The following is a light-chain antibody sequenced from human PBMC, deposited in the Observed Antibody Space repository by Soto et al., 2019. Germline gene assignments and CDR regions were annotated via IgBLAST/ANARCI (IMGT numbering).Light chain of an antibody. J-gene: IGKJ2*01. V-gene: IGKV4-1*01. CDR1: QSVLHSSNNKNY. CDR2: WAS. CDR3: QQYYSSLPYT. Sequence: IVMIQSPDSLAVSLGERATINCKSSQSVLHSSNNKNYLAWYQQKPGQPPKLLIYWASTRESGVPDRFSGSGSGTDFTLTISSLQAEDVAVYYCQQYYSSLPYTFGQGTKLEIK.